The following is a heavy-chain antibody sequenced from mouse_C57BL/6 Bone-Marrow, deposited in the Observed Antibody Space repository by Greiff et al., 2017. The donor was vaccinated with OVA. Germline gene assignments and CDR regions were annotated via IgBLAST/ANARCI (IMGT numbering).Heavy chain of an antibody. CDR1: GYTFTSYW. J-gene: IGHJ4*01. CDR2: IYPGSGRT. CDR3: ASSGNTTRERDFAMDY. V-gene: IGHV1-55*01. Sequence: VQLQQPGAELVKPGASVKMSCKASGYTFTSYWITWVKQRPGQGLEWIGDIYPGSGRTNYNEKFKSKATLTVDTSSSTAYMQLSSLTSEDSAVFFCASSGNTTRERDFAMDYWGRGTSVTVPS. D-gene: IGHD1-1*01.